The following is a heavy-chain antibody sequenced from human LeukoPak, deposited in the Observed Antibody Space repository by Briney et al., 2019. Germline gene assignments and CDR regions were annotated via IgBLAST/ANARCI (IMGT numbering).Heavy chain of an antibody. V-gene: IGHV4-34*01. CDR1: DGSFRGSY. CDR3: ARGYYGMDV. J-gene: IGHJ6*02. CDR2: INHSGST. Sequence: SGTLSLTCAVYDGSFRGSYWSWIRQAPGKGLEWIGEINHSGSTNYNPSVKSRVTISVDTSKSLFSLKLSSVTAADTAVYYCARGYYGMDVWGQGTTVTVSS.